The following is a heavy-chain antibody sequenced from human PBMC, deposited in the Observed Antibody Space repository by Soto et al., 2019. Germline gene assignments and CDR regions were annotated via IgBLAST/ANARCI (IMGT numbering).Heavy chain of an antibody. CDR1: GFAISRGYY. CDR2: IYPSVSS. J-gene: IGHJ4*02. Sequence: PSETLSLTCSVSGFAISRGYYCSWVRQPPGKGLEWIGSIYPSVSSYHNPSLATRLGLSIDASKNQFTLNLTSVTAADTALYCCAREKVGTTFFDTWGQGIQVTVSS. D-gene: IGHD2-21*02. CDR3: AREKVGTTFFDT. V-gene: IGHV4-38-2*02.